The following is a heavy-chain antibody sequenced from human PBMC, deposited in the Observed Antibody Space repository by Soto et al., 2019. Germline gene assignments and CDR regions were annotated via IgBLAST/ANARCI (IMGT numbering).Heavy chain of an antibody. V-gene: IGHV5-51*01. CDR2: IFPSDSDT. CDR1: GYRFTSYL. D-gene: IGHD3-22*01. J-gene: IGHJ5*02. Sequence: XESMKISWRTSGYRFTSYLLAWVRQMPGKGLEWMGIIFPSDSDTRYSPSFQGQVTISADRSTSTVFLQWASLKASDTAVYFCARKDKSGYFTWFDPWGQGTRVTV. CDR3: ARKDKSGYFTWFDP.